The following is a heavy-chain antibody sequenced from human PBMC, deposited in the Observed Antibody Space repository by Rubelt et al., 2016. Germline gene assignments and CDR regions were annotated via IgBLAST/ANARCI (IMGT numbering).Heavy chain of an antibody. J-gene: IGHJ6*02. V-gene: IGHV2-5*02. CDR1: GFSFSTSGEG. Sequence: QITLKESGPTLVKPTQTLTLTCTFTGFSFSTSGEGVGWIRQPPGKALEWLAIIYWDDDKRYSPSLKSRHTVTKDPSKNQVVLTMTNMDPVETATYYCARMRNYYDSSGYYPYYYGMDVWGQGTTVTVSS. D-gene: IGHD3-22*01. CDR3: ARMRNYYDSSGYYPYYYGMDV. CDR2: IYWDDDK.